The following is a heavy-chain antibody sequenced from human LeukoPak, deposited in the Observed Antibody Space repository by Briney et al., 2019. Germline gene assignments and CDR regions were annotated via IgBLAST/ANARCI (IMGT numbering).Heavy chain of an antibody. CDR3: ARDPWTAMESFNYFDY. J-gene: IGHJ4*02. V-gene: IGHV1-3*01. CDR2: INAGNGNT. CDR1: GYTFTGYA. Sequence: ASVKVSCKASGYTFTGYAMHWVRQAPGQRLEWMGWINAGNGNTKYSQKFQGRVTITRDTSASTAYMELSSLRSEDTAVYYCARDPWTAMESFNYFDYWGQGTLVTVSS. D-gene: IGHD5-18*01.